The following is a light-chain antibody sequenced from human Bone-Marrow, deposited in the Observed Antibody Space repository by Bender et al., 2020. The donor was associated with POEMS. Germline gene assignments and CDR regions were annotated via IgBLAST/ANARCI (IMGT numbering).Light chain of an antibody. J-gene: IGLJ1*01. Sequence: QSVLTQPPSVSGAPGHRLTISCTGSSSNIGAGYDVHWYQHHPCKAPKLMIYEVFKRPSGVSNRFSDAKSGNTASLTISGLEAEDESEYYCCSYVGSSTFNVFRTGTKVSVL. CDR3: CSYVGSSTFNV. V-gene: IGLV1-40*01. CDR1: SSNIGAGYD. CDR2: EVF.